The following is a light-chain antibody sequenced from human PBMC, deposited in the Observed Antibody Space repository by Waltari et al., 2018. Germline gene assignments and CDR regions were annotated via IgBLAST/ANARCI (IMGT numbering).Light chain of an antibody. J-gene: IGKJ2*01. V-gene: IGKV1-5*03. CDR3: QQYNSYSGYT. CDR2: KAS. Sequence: DIQMTQSPSTLPASVGDRVTITCRASQSISSWLAWYQQKPGKAPKLLIYKASSLERGVPSRFSGSGSGTEFTLTISSLQPDDFATYYCQQYNSYSGYTFGQGTKLEIK. CDR1: QSISSW.